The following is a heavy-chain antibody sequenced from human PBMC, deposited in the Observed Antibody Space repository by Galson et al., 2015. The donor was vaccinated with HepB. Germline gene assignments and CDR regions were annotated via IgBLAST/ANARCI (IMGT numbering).Heavy chain of an antibody. CDR3: AYSPELGSGSFFDS. J-gene: IGHJ4*02. CDR2: IYWDDDK. CDR1: GFSLDTRGVG. Sequence: PALVKPTQTLTLTCTFSGFSLDTRGVGVGWIRQPPGKALEWLAFIYWDDDKRYSPSLKSRLSISKDTSKNQVVLTLTNVDPVDTGTYYSAYSPELGSGSFFDSWGQGILVTVSS. V-gene: IGHV2-5*02. D-gene: IGHD5-12*01.